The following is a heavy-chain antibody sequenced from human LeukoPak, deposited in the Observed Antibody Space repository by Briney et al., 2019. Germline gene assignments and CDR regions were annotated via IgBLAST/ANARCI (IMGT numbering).Heavy chain of an antibody. J-gene: IGHJ4*02. V-gene: IGHV3-21*01. Sequence: GGSLRLSCAASGFTFSSFSLNWVRQAPGKGLEWVSSISSSSSSFIYYADSVKGRFTISRDNAKNSLYLQMNSLRAEDTAVYYCARDNQPGIAGYWGQGTLVTVSS. CDR1: GFTFSSFS. CDR3: ARDNQPGIAGY. CDR2: ISSSSSSFI. D-gene: IGHD6-13*01.